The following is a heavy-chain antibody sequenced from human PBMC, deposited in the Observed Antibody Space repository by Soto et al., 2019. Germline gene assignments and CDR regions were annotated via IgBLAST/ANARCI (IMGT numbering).Heavy chain of an antibody. CDR1: GGSISSSSYY. J-gene: IGHJ6*03. D-gene: IGHD2-15*01. CDR3: ARHGCSGGSCYYYYYMDV. V-gene: IGHV4-39*01. Sequence: SETLSLTCTVSGGSISSSSYYWGWIRQPPGKGLEWIGSIYYSGSTYYNPSLKSRVTISVDTSKNQFSLKLSPVTAADTAVYYCARHGCSGGSCYYYYYMDVWGKGTTVTVSS. CDR2: IYYSGST.